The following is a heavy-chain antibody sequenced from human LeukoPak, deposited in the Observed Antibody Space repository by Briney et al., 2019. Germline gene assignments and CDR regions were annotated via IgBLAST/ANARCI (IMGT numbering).Heavy chain of an antibody. CDR2: ISSSGSYI. CDR1: GFTFSSYT. J-gene: IGHJ3*02. D-gene: IGHD2-2*01. Sequence: GGSLRLSCAASGFTFSSYTMNWVRQAPGKGLEWVSSISSSGSYIYYADSVKGRFTISRDNAKNSLYLQMNSLRAEDTAVYYCARDRGIVVVPAAANDAFDIWGQGTMVTVSS. V-gene: IGHV3-21*01. CDR3: ARDRGIVVVPAAANDAFDI.